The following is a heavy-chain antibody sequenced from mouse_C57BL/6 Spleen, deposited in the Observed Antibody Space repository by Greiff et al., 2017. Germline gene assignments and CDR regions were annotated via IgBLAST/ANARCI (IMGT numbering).Heavy chain of an antibody. V-gene: IGHV1-26*01. CDR1: GYTFTDYY. D-gene: IGHD1-1*01. CDR3: ARRLRSYFDY. CDR2: INPNNGGT. Sequence: EVQLQQSGPELVKPGASVKISCKASGYTFTDYYMNWVKQSHGKSLEWIGDINPNNGGTSYNQKFKGKATLTVDKSSSTAYMELRSLTSEDSAVYYCARRLRSYFDYWGQGTTLTVSS. J-gene: IGHJ2*01.